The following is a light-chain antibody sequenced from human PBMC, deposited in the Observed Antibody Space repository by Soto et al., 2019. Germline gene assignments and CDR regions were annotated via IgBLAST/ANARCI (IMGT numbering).Light chain of an antibody. V-gene: IGKV3-20*01. CDR2: ATS. CDR3: LQEYDYPIT. CDR1: QSVNSRY. J-gene: IGKJ5*01. Sequence: TQSPGTLSLSPGERATLSCRASQSVNSRYFAWYQQKPGQAPRLLIYATSNRATGIPDRFSGSGSGTAFTLTISRLEPEDFATYYCLQEYDYPITFGPGTRLEIK.